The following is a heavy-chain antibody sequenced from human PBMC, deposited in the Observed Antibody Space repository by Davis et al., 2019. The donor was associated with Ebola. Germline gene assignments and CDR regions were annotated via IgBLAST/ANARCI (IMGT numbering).Heavy chain of an antibody. CDR3: AREEIVVVVAATGYYYGMDV. V-gene: IGHV1-18*04. CDR1: GYTFTNYG. J-gene: IGHJ6*04. CDR2: INPHNGNT. D-gene: IGHD2-15*01. Sequence: AASVKVSCKTSGYTFTNYGITWVRQAPGQGLEWMGWINPHNGNTNYAQSVQGRVTMTTDTSTSTAYMELSSLRSEDTAVYYCAREEIVVVVAATGYYYGMDVWGKGTTVTVSS.